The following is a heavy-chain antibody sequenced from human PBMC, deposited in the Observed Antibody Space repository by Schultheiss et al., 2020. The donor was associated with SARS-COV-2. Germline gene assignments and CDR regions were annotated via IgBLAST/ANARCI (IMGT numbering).Heavy chain of an antibody. CDR3: ARGGSYGGKRGDWFDP. Sequence: SETLSLTCAVSGGSISSGGYSWSWIRQPPGKGLEWIGYIYHSGSTYYNPSLKSRVTISVDRSKNQFSLKLSSVTAADTAVYYCARGGSYGGKRGDWFDPWGQGTLVTVSS. CDR1: GGSISSGGYS. CDR2: IYHSGST. J-gene: IGHJ5*02. D-gene: IGHD4-23*01. V-gene: IGHV4-30-2*01.